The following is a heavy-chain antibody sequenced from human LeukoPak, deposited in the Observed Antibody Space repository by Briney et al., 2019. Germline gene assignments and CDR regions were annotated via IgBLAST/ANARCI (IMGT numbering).Heavy chain of an antibody. V-gene: IGHV3-30*02. J-gene: IGHJ6*02. D-gene: IGHD6-13*01. CDR2: IWYDGSNK. CDR3: AKDGSSSWSLGMDV. CDR1: EFTFRNFV. Sequence: GGSLRLSCAASEFTFRNFVMSWVRQAPGKGVEWGAVIWYDGSNKYYADSVKGRFTISRDNSKNTLYLQMNSLRAEDTAVYYCAKDGSSSWSLGMDVWGQGTTVTVSS.